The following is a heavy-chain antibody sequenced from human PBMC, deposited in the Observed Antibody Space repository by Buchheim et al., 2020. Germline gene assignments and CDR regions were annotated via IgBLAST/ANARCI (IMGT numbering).Heavy chain of an antibody. CDR1: GFTFSSYG. Sequence: QVQLVESGGGVVQPGRSLRLSCAASGFTFSSYGMHWVRQAPGKGLEWVAVISYDGSNKYYADSVKGRFTISRDNSKKTLYLQMNSLRAEDTAVYYCAKPVSRWNYGDWFDPWGQGTL. CDR3: AKPVSRWNYGDWFDP. V-gene: IGHV3-30*18. CDR2: ISYDGSNK. D-gene: IGHD1-7*01. J-gene: IGHJ5*02.